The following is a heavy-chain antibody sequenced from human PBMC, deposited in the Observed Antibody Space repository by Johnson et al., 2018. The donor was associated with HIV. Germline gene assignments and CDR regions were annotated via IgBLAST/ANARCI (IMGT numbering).Heavy chain of an antibody. Sequence: QMMLVESGGGLVKPGRSLRLSCAASGFTFSSYAMHWVRQAPGKGLVWVAVISYDGSNKYYADSVKGRFTISRDNSKNTLYLQMNSLGAEDTAVYYCARVPNDAFDIWGQGTMVTVSS. CDR3: ARVPNDAFDI. V-gene: IGHV3-30-3*01. J-gene: IGHJ3*02. CDR1: GFTFSSYA. CDR2: ISYDGSNK.